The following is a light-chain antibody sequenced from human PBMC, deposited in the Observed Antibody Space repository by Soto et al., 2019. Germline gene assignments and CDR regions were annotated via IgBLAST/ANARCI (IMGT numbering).Light chain of an antibody. J-gene: IGKJ4*01. V-gene: IGKV3-11*01. CDR2: DAS. Sequence: EIVLTQSPATLSLSPGEGATLSCRASQSVGTYLAWYQQKPGQAPSLLIYDASNRATGIPARFSGRGSGTDFTLTIRSLEPEDFAVYYCQQRSSWPRTFGGGTKVEI. CDR1: QSVGTY. CDR3: QQRSSWPRT.